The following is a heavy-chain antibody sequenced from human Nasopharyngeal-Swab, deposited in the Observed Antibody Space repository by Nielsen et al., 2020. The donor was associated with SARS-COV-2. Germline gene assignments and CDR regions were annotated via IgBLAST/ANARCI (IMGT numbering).Heavy chain of an antibody. CDR2: IYSGGSST. CDR1: GFTFSSYA. CDR3: AKGWVSSSPPSFDY. J-gene: IGHJ4*02. D-gene: IGHD6-6*01. Sequence: GESLKISCAASGFTFSSYAMSWVRQAPGEGLEWVSVIYSGGSSTYYADSVKGRFTISRDNSKNTLYLQMNSLRAEDTAVYYCAKGWVSSSPPSFDYWGQGTLVTVSS. V-gene: IGHV3-23*03.